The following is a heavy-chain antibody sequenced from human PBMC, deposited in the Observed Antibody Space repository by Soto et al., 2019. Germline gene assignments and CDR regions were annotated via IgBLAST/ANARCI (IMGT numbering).Heavy chain of an antibody. D-gene: IGHD3-22*01. J-gene: IGHJ4*02. CDR3: ARGDGDYYDGNGYLGRH. CDR2: INSDGSRT. Sequence: PGGSLRLSCAASGFNFSPFWMHWVRQAPGKGLVWVSRINSDGSRTSYADSAKGRFTISRDNAKNTVYLQMNSLRAEDTAVYYCARGDGDYYDGNGYLGRHWGQGTLVTVSS. V-gene: IGHV3-74*01. CDR1: GFNFSPFW.